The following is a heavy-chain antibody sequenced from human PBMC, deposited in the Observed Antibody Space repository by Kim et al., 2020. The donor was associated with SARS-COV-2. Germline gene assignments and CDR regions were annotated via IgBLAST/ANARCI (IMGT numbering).Heavy chain of an antibody. Sequence: SPSFQGQVTISADKSSSTAYLQWSSLKASDTAMYYCARRYCSGGSCYADYWGQGTLVTVSS. J-gene: IGHJ4*02. CDR3: ARRYCSGGSCYADY. V-gene: IGHV5-51*01. D-gene: IGHD2-15*01.